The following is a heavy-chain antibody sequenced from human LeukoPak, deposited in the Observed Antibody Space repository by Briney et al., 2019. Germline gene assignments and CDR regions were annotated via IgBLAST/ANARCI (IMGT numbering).Heavy chain of an antibody. D-gene: IGHD6-13*01. CDR2: IKQDGSEK. CDR3: ARARTRIAAAGDYYYYYYMDV. Sequence: GGSLRLSCAASGFTFSSYWMSWVRQAPGKGLGWVANIKQDGSEKYYVDSVKGRFTISRDNAKNSLYLQMNSLRAEDTAVYYCARARTRIAAAGDYYYYYYMDVWGKGTTVTVSS. J-gene: IGHJ6*03. V-gene: IGHV3-7*04. CDR1: GFTFSSYW.